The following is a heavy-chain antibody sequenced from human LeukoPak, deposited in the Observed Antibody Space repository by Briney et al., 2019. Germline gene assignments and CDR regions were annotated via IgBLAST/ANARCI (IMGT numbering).Heavy chain of an antibody. D-gene: IGHD3-3*02. V-gene: IGHV3-74*01. CDR2: INNDGSDT. CDR1: GFTFSSYW. J-gene: IGHJ4*02. Sequence: GGSLRLSCAASGFTFSSYWMHWVRQTPGKGLVWVSHINNDGSDTSYADSVKGRFTITRDNAKNTLFLQMNSLRAEDTAVYYCARDGILGSHDCWGQGTLVTVSS. CDR3: ARDGILGSHDC.